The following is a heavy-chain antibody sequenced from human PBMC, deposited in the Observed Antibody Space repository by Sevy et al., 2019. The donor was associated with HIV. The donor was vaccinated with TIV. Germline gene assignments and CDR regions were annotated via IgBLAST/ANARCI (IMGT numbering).Heavy chain of an antibody. CDR3: ARDYGVIMPNDY. D-gene: IGHD3-10*01. J-gene: IGHJ4*02. CDR2: IKQEGGEN. Sequence: GGSLRLSCAASGFTFSSYWMSWVRQAPGKGLEWGPNIKQEGGENYYGDCGKGRFTISGDKAKNSLYLQMNGLRAEDTAVYYCARDYGVIMPNDYWGQGTLVTVSS. CDR1: GFTFSSYW. V-gene: IGHV3-7*01.